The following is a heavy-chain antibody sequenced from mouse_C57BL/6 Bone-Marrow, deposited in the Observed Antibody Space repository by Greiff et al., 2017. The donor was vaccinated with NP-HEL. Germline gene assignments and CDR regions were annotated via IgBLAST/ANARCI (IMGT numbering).Heavy chain of an antibody. Sequence: QVQLQQSGTELVKPGASVKLSCKASGYTFTSYWMHWVKQRPGQGLEWIGNINPSNGGTNYNEKFKGKATLTVDKSSSTAYMQLSSLTSEDSAVYYCSRGIITTVVATNYFDYWGQGTTLTVSS. CDR1: GYTFTSYW. CDR2: INPSNGGT. D-gene: IGHD1-1*01. J-gene: IGHJ2*01. CDR3: SRGIITTVVATNYFDY. V-gene: IGHV1-53*01.